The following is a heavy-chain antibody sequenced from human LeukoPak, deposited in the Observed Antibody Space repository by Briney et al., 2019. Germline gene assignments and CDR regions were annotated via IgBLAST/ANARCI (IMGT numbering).Heavy chain of an antibody. V-gene: IGHV3-74*01. CDR1: GFTFSHYW. Sequence: GGSLRLSCEASGFTFSHYWMHWVRQAPGKRLVWVSRTNTDGSSTSYVDSVKGRFTISRDNAKNTMYLQMNSLRAEDTAMYYCVPTDSSGLDWGQGTLVTVSS. D-gene: IGHD3-22*01. CDR3: VPTDSSGLD. CDR2: TNTDGSST. J-gene: IGHJ4*02.